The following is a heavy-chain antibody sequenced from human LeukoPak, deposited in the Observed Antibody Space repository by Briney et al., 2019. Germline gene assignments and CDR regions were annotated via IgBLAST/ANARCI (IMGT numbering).Heavy chain of an antibody. V-gene: IGHV4-59*01. D-gene: IGHD4-17*01. CDR1: GGSISSYY. CDR3: ARRLGDYGFIGDAFDI. Sequence: SETLSLTCTVSGGSISSYYWSWIRQPPGKGVEWIGYIYYSGSTNYNPSLKSRVTISVDTSKNQFSLKLSSVTAADTAVYYCARRLGDYGFIGDAFDIWGQGTMVTVSS. CDR2: IYYSGST. J-gene: IGHJ3*02.